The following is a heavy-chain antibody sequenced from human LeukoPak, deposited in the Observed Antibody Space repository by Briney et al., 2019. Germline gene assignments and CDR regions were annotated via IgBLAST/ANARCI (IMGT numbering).Heavy chain of an antibody. CDR1: GGSISGYY. CDR3: ARDLGSGVYYYYYYMDV. J-gene: IGHJ6*03. Sequence: SETLSLTCTVSGGSISGYYWSWIRQPAGKGLEWIGRIYTSGSTNYNPSLKSRVTMSVDTSKNQFSLKLSSVTAADTAVYYCARDLGSGVYYYYYYMDVWGKGTTVTVSS. V-gene: IGHV4-4*07. D-gene: IGHD3-10*01. CDR2: IYTSGST.